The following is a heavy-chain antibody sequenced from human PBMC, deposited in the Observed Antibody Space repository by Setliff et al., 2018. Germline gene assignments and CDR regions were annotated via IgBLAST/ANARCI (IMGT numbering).Heavy chain of an antibody. Sequence: PGGSLRLSCAASGFSFSDYYMMWIRQAPGKGLEWVSYISSSSSTIYYADSVKGRFTISRDDAKNSLYLQMNSLRAEDTAVYYCARMYSSSWGQGTLVTVSS. CDR1: GFSFSDYY. CDR3: ARMYSSS. CDR2: ISSSSSTI. J-gene: IGHJ4*02. V-gene: IGHV3-11*04. D-gene: IGHD6-13*01.